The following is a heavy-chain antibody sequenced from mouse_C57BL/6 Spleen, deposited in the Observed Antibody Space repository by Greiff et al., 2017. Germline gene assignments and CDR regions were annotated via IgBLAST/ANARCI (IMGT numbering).Heavy chain of an antibody. J-gene: IGHJ2*01. Sequence: EVKVVESGGDLVKPGGSLKLSCAASGFTFSSYGMSWVRQTPDKRLEWVATISSGGSYTYYPDSVKGRFTISRDNAKNTLYLQMSSLKSEDTAMYYCASGLTFDYWGQGTTLTVSS. V-gene: IGHV5-6*01. CDR2: ISSGGSYT. CDR1: GFTFSSYG. CDR3: ASGLTFDY.